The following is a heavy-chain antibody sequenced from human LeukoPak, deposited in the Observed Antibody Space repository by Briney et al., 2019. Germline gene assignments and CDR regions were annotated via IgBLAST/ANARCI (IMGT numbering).Heavy chain of an antibody. CDR1: GGSISSSNW. V-gene: IGHV4-4*02. CDR2: IYHSGST. CDR3: ARDTYYYGSGSYSPFDY. J-gene: IGHJ4*02. D-gene: IGHD3-10*01. Sequence: SETLSLTCAVSGGSISSSNWWSWVRQPPGKGLEWIGEIYHSGSTNYNPSLKSRVTISVDKSKNQFSLKLSSVTAADTAVYYCARDTYYYGSGSYSPFDYWGQGTLVTVSS.